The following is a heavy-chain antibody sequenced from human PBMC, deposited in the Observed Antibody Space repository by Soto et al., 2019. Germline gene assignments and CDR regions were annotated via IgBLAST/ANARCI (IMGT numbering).Heavy chain of an antibody. D-gene: IGHD3-22*01. J-gene: IGHJ5*02. CDR3: ARGRYYYDSRWFDP. CDR1: GYTFTSYA. Sequence: ASVKVSCKASGYTFTSYATHWVRQAPGQRLEWMGWMNANSGNTGYSQKFQGRVTMTRNTSISTAYMELSSLRSEDTAVYYCARGRYYYDSRWFDPWGQGTLVTSPQ. CDR2: MNANSGNT. V-gene: IGHV1-8*02.